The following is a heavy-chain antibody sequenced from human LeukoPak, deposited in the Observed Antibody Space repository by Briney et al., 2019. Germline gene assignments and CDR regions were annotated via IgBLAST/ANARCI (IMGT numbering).Heavy chain of an antibody. V-gene: IGHV1-46*01. CDR3: ARGGGPVAGTSGRQLYYFDY. CDR2: INPSGGST. J-gene: IGHJ4*02. D-gene: IGHD6-19*01. CDR1: GYTFTSYY. Sequence: ASVKVSCKASGYTFTSYYMHWVRQAPGQGLEWMGIINPSGGSTSYAQKFQGRVTMTRDTSTSTVYMELSSLRSEDTAVYYCARGGGPVAGTSGRQLYYFDYWGQGTLVTVSS.